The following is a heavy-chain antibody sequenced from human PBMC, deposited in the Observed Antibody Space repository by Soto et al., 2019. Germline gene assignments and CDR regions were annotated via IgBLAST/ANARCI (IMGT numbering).Heavy chain of an antibody. Sequence: GGSLRLSCTASGFTFGDYAMSWFRQAPGKGLEWVGFIRSKAYGGTTEYAASVKGRFTISRDDSKSIAYLQMNSLKTEDTAVYYCTREGGGQIPAAMYYYYYGMDVWGQGTTVTVSS. CDR2: IRSKAYGGTT. CDR3: TREGGGQIPAAMYYYYYGMDV. V-gene: IGHV3-49*03. CDR1: GFTFGDYA. J-gene: IGHJ6*02. D-gene: IGHD2-2*01.